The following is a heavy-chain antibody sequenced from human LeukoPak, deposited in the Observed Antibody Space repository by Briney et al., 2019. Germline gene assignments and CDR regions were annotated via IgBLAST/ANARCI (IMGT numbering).Heavy chain of an antibody. CDR3: AREESYPMVRGAIDY. J-gene: IGHJ4*02. D-gene: IGHD3-10*01. Sequence: PGGSLRLSCAASGFTFSSYGMHWVRQAPGKGLEWVAVISYDGSNKYYADSVKGRFTISRDNAKNSLYLQMNSLRAEDTAVYYCAREESYPMVRGAIDYWGQGTLVTVSS. CDR1: GFTFSSYG. CDR2: ISYDGSNK. V-gene: IGHV3-30*03.